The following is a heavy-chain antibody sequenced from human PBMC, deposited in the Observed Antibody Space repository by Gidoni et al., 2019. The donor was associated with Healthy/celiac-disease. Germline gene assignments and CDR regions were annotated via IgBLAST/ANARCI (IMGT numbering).Heavy chain of an antibody. CDR3: ACPYYSSSWYYFDY. Sequence: EVQLVESGGGLIQPGGSLRLSCAASGFTVSSNYISWVRQAPGKGLEWVSVIYSGGRTYYADSVKGRFTIARDNSKNTLYLQMNSLRAEDTAVYYCACPYYSSSWYYFDYWGQGTLVTVSS. CDR2: IYSGGRT. CDR1: GFTVSSNY. D-gene: IGHD6-13*01. V-gene: IGHV3-53*01. J-gene: IGHJ4*02.